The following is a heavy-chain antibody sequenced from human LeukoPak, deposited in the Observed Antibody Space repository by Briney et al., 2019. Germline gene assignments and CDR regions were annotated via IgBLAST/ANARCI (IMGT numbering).Heavy chain of an antibody. Sequence: SETLSLTCTVSGGSISSYYWSWIRQPAGKGLEWIGRIYTSGSPNYNPSLKSRATMSVDTSKIQFSLKLSSVTAADTAVYYCARDRSGYDDAFDIWGQGTMVTVSS. CDR3: ARDRSGYDDAFDI. V-gene: IGHV4-4*07. J-gene: IGHJ3*02. CDR1: GGSISSYY. CDR2: IYTSGSP. D-gene: IGHD5-12*01.